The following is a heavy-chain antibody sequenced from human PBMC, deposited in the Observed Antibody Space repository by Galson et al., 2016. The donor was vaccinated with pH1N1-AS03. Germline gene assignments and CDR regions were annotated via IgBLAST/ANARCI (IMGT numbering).Heavy chain of an antibody. Sequence: QSGAEVKKPGESLKISCKGSGDSFNTYWIGWVRQMPGKGLEWMGIIYPGDSDTRYSPSFQGQVTISADKSISTAYLQWSSLKASDTAIYYCARLARGICYDMRGYLRGHFDSWGQGTLVTVSS. CDR3: ARLARGICYDMRGYLRGHFDS. CDR1: GDSFNTYW. CDR2: IYPGDSDT. D-gene: IGHD3-22*01. J-gene: IGHJ4*02. V-gene: IGHV5-51*03.